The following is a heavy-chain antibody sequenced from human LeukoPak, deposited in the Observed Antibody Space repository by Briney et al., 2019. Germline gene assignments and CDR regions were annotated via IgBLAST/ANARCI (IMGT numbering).Heavy chain of an antibody. Sequence: PSETLFLTCTVSGVSTNTYYYWSWIRQPPGKGLEWIGYVDYSGRTKYSPSLKSRVTISVDTSKYQFSLELSSVTAADTAVYYCATNIPTPTTSPPLGYWGQGTLVTVSS. J-gene: IGHJ4*02. D-gene: IGHD1-26*01. CDR2: VDYSGRT. CDR3: ATNIPTPTTSPPLGY. V-gene: IGHV4-59*08. CDR1: GVSTNTYYY.